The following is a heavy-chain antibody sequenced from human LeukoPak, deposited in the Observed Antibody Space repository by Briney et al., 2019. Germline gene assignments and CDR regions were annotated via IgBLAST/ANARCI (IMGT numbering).Heavy chain of an antibody. V-gene: IGHV1-18*01. CDR2: ISANDGKI. D-gene: IGHD1-1*01. CDR1: GFVFTGYG. CDR3: ARELHVERDDY. J-gene: IGHJ4*02. Sequence: SVKVSCKASGFVFTGYGFTWVRQAPGQGLEWMGWISANDGKIHYSERHQGRVTMSTDTVTSTVYMELRSLRSDDTAVYYCARELHVERDDYWGQGTLVTVSS.